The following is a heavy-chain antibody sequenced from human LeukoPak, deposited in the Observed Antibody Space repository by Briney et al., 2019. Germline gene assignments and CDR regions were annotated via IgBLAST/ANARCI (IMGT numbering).Heavy chain of an antibody. CDR2: IKQDGNEK. D-gene: IGHD3-22*01. CDR1: GFTFSSYA. CDR3: ARGFDSRFFDK. J-gene: IGHJ4*02. Sequence: GGSLRLSCAASGFTFSSYAMHWVRQAPGKGLEWVANIKQDGNEKYYVDSVKGRFTISRDNAKNSLYLQMNSLRAEDTAVYYCARGFDSRFFDKWGQGTLVTVSS. V-gene: IGHV3-7*01.